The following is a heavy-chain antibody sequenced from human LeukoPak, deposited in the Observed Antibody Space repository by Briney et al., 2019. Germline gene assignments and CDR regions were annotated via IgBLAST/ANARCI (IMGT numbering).Heavy chain of an antibody. CDR3: AKDPRRYYDSSGYYYFDY. CDR2: ISYDGSNK. Sequence: GGSLRLSCAASGFTFSSYGMHWVRQAPGKGLEWVAVISYDGSNKYYADSVKGRFTISRDNSKNTLYLQMNSLRAEDTAVYYCAKDPRRYYDSSGYYYFDYWGQGTLVTVSS. V-gene: IGHV3-30*18. CDR1: GFTFSSYG. J-gene: IGHJ4*02. D-gene: IGHD3-22*01.